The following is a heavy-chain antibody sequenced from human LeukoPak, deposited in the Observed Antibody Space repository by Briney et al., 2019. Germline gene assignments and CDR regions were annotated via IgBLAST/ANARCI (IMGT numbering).Heavy chain of an antibody. CDR2: ISSSSSYI. CDR3: ARWRGSYESWFDP. D-gene: IGHD1-26*01. CDR1: GFTFSSYS. V-gene: IGHV3-21*01. J-gene: IGHJ5*02. Sequence: GGSLRLSCAASGFTFSSYSMNWVRQAPGKGLEWVSSISSSSSYIYYADSVKGRFTTSRDNAKNSLYLRRNSLRAEDTAVYYCARWRGSYESWFDPWGQGTLVTVSS.